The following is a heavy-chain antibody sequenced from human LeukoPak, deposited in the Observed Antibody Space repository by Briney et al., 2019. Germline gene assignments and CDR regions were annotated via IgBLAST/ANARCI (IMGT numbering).Heavy chain of an antibody. CDR3: ARDHHHYYGSGSYVFDY. CDR1: GYSISSGYY. CDR2: IYHSGST. V-gene: IGHV4-38-2*02. J-gene: IGHJ4*02. Sequence: PSETLSLTCTVSGYSISSGYYWGWIRQPPGKGLEWIGIIYHSGSTYYNPSLKSRVTISVDTSKNQSSLKQRSVTAADTAVYYCARDHHHYYGSGSYVFDYWGQGTLVTVSS. D-gene: IGHD3-10*01.